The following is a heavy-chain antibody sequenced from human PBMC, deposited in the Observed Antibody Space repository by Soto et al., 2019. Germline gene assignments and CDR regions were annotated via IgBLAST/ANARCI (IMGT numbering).Heavy chain of an antibody. CDR1: GYTFTSDG. CDR3: ARADWSYYYGMDV. D-gene: IGHD3-9*01. CDR2: ISAYNGNT. J-gene: IGHJ6*02. V-gene: IGHV1-18*01. Sequence: GASVKVCCEAAGYTFTSDGISWVRQAPGQGLEWMGWISAYNGNTNYAQKLQGRVTMTTDTSTSTAYMELRSLRSDDTAVYYCARADWSYYYGMDVWGQGTTVTVSS.